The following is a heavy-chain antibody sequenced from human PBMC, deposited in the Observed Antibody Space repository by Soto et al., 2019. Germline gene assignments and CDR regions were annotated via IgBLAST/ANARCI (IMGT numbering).Heavy chain of an antibody. CDR3: ARGSGSYPPHDAFDI. Sequence: GASVKVSCKASGYTFTSYYMHWVRLAPGQGLEWMGIINPSGGSTSYAQKFQGRVTMTRDTSTSTVYMELSSLRSEDTAVYYCARGSGSYPPHDAFDIWGQGTMVTVSS. V-gene: IGHV1-46*01. CDR1: GYTFTSYY. J-gene: IGHJ3*02. CDR2: INPSGGST. D-gene: IGHD1-26*01.